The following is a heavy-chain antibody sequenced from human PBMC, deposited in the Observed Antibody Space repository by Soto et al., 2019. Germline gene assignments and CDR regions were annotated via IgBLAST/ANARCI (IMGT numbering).Heavy chain of an antibody. Sequence: SETLSLTCAVSGGSISSYYWSWIRQPPGKGLEWIGYIYYSGSTNYNPSLKSRVTISVDTSKNQFSLKLSSVTAADTAVYYCAIRYFDWLLYPSMDVWGQGTTVTVSS. J-gene: IGHJ6*02. CDR3: AIRYFDWLLYPSMDV. D-gene: IGHD3-9*01. CDR1: GGSISSYY. CDR2: IYYSGST. V-gene: IGHV4-59*01.